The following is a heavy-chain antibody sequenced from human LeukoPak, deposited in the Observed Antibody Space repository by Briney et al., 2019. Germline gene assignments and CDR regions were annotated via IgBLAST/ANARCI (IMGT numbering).Heavy chain of an antibody. CDR2: IYSGGST. CDR3: ARDRGYCSGGSCFGYLGY. CDR1: GFTVSSNY. V-gene: IGHV3-66*01. J-gene: IGHJ4*02. D-gene: IGHD2-15*01. Sequence: GGSLRLSCAASGFTVSSNYMSWVRQAPGKGLEWVSVIYSGGSTYYADSVKGRSTISRDNSRNTLYLQMNSLRAEDTAVYYCARDRGYCSGGSCFGYLGYWGQGTLVTVSS.